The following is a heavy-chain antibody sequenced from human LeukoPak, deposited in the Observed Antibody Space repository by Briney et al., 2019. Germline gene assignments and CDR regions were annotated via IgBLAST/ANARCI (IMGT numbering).Heavy chain of an antibody. D-gene: IGHD5-18*01. CDR1: GITLSNYG. V-gene: IGHV3-30*03. Sequence: GGSLRLSCAVSGITLSNYGMSWVRQAPGKGLEWVAVISYDGSNKYYADSVKGRFTISRDNSKNTLYLQMNSLRAEDTAVYYCARRDTAMATGNDYWGQGTLVTVSS. CDR2: ISYDGSNK. J-gene: IGHJ4*02. CDR3: ARRDTAMATGNDY.